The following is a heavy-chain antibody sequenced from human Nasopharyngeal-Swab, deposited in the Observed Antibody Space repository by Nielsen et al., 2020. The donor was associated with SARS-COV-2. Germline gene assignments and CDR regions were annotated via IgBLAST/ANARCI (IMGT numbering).Heavy chain of an antibody. CDR2: ISSSSSYI. CDR3: ARDGLQPPFDY. V-gene: IGHV3-21*01. CDR1: GFTFSSYS. Sequence: GESLKIPCAASGFTFSSYSMNWVRQAPGKGLEWVSSISSSSSYIYYADSVKGRFTISRDNAKNSLYLQMNSLRAEDTAVYYCARDGLQPPFDYWGQGTLVTVSS. J-gene: IGHJ4*02.